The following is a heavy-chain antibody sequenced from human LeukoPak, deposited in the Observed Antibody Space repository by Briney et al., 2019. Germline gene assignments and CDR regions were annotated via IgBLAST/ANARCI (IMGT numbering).Heavy chain of an antibody. CDR1: GYTFTSYG. J-gene: IGHJ4*02. V-gene: IGHV1-18*01. CDR2: SSAYNGNT. Sequence: ASVKVSCKASGYTFTSYGISWVRHAPGQGLEWMGWSSAYNGNTNYAQMLQGRVTMTTDTSTSTAYMELRSVRSDDTAVYYCARGGSSGYYGAYFDYWGQGTLVTVSS. CDR3: ARGGSSGYYGAYFDY. D-gene: IGHD3-22*01.